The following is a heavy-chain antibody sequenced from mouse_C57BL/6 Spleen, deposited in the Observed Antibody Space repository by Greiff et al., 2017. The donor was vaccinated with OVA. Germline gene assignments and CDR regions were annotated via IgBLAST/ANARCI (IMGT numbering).Heavy chain of an antibody. CDR1: GYSITSGYD. D-gene: IGHD1-1*01. V-gene: IGHV3-1*01. CDR3: ARGYYGSSFDY. Sequence: VQLKESGPGMVKPSQSLSLTCTVTGYSITSGYDWHWIRHFPGNKLEWMGYISYSGGTNYNPSLKSRISITHDTSKNHFFLKLNSVTTEDTATYYCARGYYGSSFDYWGQGTTLTVSS. CDR2: ISYSGGT. J-gene: IGHJ2*01.